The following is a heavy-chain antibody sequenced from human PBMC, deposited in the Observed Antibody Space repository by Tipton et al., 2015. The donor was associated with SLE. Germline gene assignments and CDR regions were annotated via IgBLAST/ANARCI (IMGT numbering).Heavy chain of an antibody. CDR1: GFTFSSYA. CDR2: ISGSGGST. CDR3: AKDRWIDDFWSGYSY. Sequence: SLRLSCAASGFTFSSYAMSWVRQAPGKGLEWVSAISGSGGSTYYADSVKGRFTISRDNSKNTLYLQMNSLRAEDTAVYYCAKDRWIDDFWSGYSYWGQGTLVTVSS. J-gene: IGHJ4*02. V-gene: IGHV3-23*01. D-gene: IGHD3-3*01.